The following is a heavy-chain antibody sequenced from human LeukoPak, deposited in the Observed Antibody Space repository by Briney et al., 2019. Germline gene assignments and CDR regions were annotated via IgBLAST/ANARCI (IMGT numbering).Heavy chain of an antibody. D-gene: IGHD3-22*01. Sequence: GGSLRLSCAASGFTFSSYSMNWVRQAPGKGLEWVSSISSSSSYIYYADSVKGRFTISRDNAKNSLYLQMNSLRAEDTAVYYCARESADSSGYYQGWWYFDLWGRGTLVTVSS. CDR2: ISSSSSYI. CDR3: ARESADSSGYYQGWWYFDL. V-gene: IGHV3-21*01. CDR1: GFTFSSYS. J-gene: IGHJ2*01.